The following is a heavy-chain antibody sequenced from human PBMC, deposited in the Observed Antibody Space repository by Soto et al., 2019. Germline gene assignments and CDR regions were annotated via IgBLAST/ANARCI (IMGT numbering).Heavy chain of an antibody. CDR1: VVSKGSGCHH. J-gene: IGHJ4*02. CDR2: IHHSGNT. Sequence: LSHSGRVAVVSKGSGCHHWGWLCQHPGKGREWIGYIHHSGNTNSNPSLKSRVIISVDTSKNQFSLRLSSVTAADTAVYYCSTFVDTSLGALDYWGQGNLFSV. D-gene: IGHD5-18*01. CDR3: STFVDTSLGALDY. V-gene: IGHV4-31*03.